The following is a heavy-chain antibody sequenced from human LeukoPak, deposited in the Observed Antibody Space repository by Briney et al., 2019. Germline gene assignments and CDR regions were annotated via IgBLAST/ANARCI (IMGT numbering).Heavy chain of an antibody. CDR2: IKNKTDGGTT. J-gene: IGHJ4*02. CDR3: TSDSGGSLEWFD. CDR1: GFTFTKAW. Sequence: GGSLRLSCAASGFTFTKAWMSWVRQAPGKGLEWVGRIKNKTDGGTTDYAAPVKDRFNISRDDSKNTLYLQMNSLETEDTAVYYCTSDSGGSLEWFDWGQGTLVTVSS. V-gene: IGHV3-15*01. D-gene: IGHD3-3*01.